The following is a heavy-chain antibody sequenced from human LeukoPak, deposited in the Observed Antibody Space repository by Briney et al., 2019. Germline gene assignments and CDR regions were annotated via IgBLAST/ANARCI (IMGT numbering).Heavy chain of an antibody. J-gene: IGHJ6*02. CDR3: ARHSKGSLYCDMDV. V-gene: IGHV5-51*01. CDR1: GYSFTSYW. D-gene: IGHD2-15*01. Sequence: GESLQISCKGSGYSFTSYWIGWVRQMPGKGLEWMGIVHPGDSHTRYSPSFQGQVTISADKSINTAYLQWSSLKASDTAMYYCARHSKGSLYCDMDVWGQGTTVTVSS. CDR2: VHPGDSHT.